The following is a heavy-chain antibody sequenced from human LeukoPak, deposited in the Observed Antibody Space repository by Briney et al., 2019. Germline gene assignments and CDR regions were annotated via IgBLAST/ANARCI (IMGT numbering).Heavy chain of an antibody. J-gene: IGHJ4*02. CDR3: AKDRVGYDILTGYYNYFDY. Sequence: PGRSLRLSCAASGFTFSSYGMHWVRQAPGKGLEWVAVISYDGSNKCYADSVKGRFTISRDNSKNTLYLQMNSLRAEDTAVYYCAKDRVGYDILTGYYNYFDYWGQGTLVTVSS. CDR1: GFTFSSYG. D-gene: IGHD3-9*01. V-gene: IGHV3-30*18. CDR2: ISYDGSNK.